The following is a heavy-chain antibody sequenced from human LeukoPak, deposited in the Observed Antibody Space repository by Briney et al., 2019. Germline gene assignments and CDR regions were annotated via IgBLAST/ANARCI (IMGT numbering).Heavy chain of an antibody. J-gene: IGHJ6*02. CDR2: INPNSGGT. CDR1: GYTFTGYY. V-gene: IGHV1-2*02. D-gene: IGHD5-18*01. Sequence: GASVKVSCKASGYTFTGYYIHWVRQAPGQGLEWMGWINPNSGGTNYAQKFQGRVTMTRDTSISTAYVELSRLRSDDTAVYYCAREDTATMYYYYYSMDVWGQGTTVTVSS. CDR3: AREDTATMYYYYYSMDV.